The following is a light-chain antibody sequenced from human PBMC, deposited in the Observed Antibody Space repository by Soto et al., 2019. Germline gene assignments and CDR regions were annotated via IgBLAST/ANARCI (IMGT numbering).Light chain of an antibody. CDR1: KRVSSN. Sequence: EIVMTQSPATLSVSPGERSTLSCRASKRVSSNLAWYQQKPGQDPRLLIYGASTMSTGIPDRFSGSGSGTEFILNISSQQSEDVAVHYCHPYNNFPQLTFGQATKVEIK. CDR2: GAS. J-gene: IGKJ1*01. CDR3: HPYNNFPQLT. V-gene: IGKV3-15*01.